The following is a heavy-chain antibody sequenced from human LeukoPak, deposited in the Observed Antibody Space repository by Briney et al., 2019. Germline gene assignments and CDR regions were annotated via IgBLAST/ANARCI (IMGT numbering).Heavy chain of an antibody. CDR3: ATLIAANNWFDP. Sequence: GGSLRLSCAASGFTFSSYSMNWVRQAPGKGLEWVSSISSSSSYIYYADSVKGRFTISRDNAKNSLYLQMNSLRAEDTAVYYCATLIAANNWFDPWGQGTLVTVSS. V-gene: IGHV3-21*01. CDR1: GFTFSSYS. CDR2: ISSSSSYI. J-gene: IGHJ5*02. D-gene: IGHD6-6*01.